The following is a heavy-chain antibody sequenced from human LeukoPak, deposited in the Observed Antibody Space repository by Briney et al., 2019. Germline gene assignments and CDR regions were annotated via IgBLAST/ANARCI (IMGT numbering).Heavy chain of an antibody. D-gene: IGHD3-10*01. Sequence: GGSLRLSCAASGFTFDDYGMSWVRQAPGKGLEWVSYISSSGNTIYYADSVKGRFTISRDNAKNSLYLQMNSLRAEDTAVYYCARGYYGSGSYYWGQGTLVTVSS. CDR1: GFTFDDYG. V-gene: IGHV3-48*03. CDR2: ISSSGNTI. J-gene: IGHJ4*02. CDR3: ARGYYGSGSYY.